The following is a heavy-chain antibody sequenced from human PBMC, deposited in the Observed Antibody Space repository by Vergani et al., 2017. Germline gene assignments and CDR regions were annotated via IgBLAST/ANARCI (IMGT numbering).Heavy chain of an antibody. V-gene: IGHV4-30-4*08. Sequence: QVQLQESGPGLVKPSQTLSLTCTVSGGSISSGDYYWSWIRQPPGKGLEWIGYIYYSGSTYYNPSLKSRVTISVDTSKNQFSLKLSSVTAADTAVYYCARGKGVVQLWYPSWYFDLWGRGSLVTV. CDR1: GGSISSGDYY. CDR3: ARGKGVVQLWYPSWYFDL. J-gene: IGHJ2*01. D-gene: IGHD5-18*01. CDR2: IYYSGST.